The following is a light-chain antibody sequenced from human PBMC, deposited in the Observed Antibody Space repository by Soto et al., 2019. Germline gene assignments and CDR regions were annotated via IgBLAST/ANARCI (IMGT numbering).Light chain of an antibody. J-gene: IGKJ1*01. CDR2: GAS. CDR1: QSVSSSY. V-gene: IGKV3-20*01. CDR3: QQYGSSTWT. Sequence: EIVLTQSPGTLSLSPGERATLSCRASQSVSSSYLAWYQQKPGQAHRLLIYGASSRATGIQDRFSGSGSGTDFTLTISRLETEDFAVYYCQQYGSSTWTLGQGTKVDIK.